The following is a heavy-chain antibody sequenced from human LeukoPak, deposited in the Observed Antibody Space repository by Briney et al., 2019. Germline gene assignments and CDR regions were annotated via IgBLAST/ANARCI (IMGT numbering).Heavy chain of an antibody. D-gene: IGHD3-22*01. J-gene: IGHJ4*02. V-gene: IGHV3-23*01. Sequence: GGSLRLSCAASGFTFSSYAMSWFRQPQGKGLGWVSAISGSGGSTYYADPVKGRFTISRDNSKNTLYLQMNSLRAEDTAVYYCAKGGATYYYDSSGYNLFDYWGQGTLVTVSS. CDR1: GFTFSSYA. CDR3: AKGGATYYYDSSGYNLFDY. CDR2: ISGSGGST.